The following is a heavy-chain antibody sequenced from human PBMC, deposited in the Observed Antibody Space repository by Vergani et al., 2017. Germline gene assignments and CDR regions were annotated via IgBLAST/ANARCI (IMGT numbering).Heavy chain of an antibody. Sequence: QVQLVQSGAEVKKPGASVKVSCKASGYTFTGYYMHWVRQAPGQGLEWMGWINPNSGGTNYAQKFQGRVTMTRDTSISTAYMELSRLRSDDTAVYYCARGPIVVVVAASPSDYWGQGTLVTFSS. CDR2: INPNSGGT. J-gene: IGHJ4*02. V-gene: IGHV1-2*02. D-gene: IGHD2-15*01. CDR3: ARGPIVVVVAASPSDY. CDR1: GYTFTGYY.